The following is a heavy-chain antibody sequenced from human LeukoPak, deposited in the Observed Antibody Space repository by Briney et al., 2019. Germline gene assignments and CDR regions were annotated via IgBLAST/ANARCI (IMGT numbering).Heavy chain of an antibody. CDR3: AKGLGPITMIVVVTNVS. CDR2: IGSSGGGI. Sequence: QPGGSLRLSCAASGFTFSTYTMYWVRHPPGKRLEWVSIIGSSGGGIHYADSVKSRFTISRDNSKSALYLQMNSLRVEDTAVYYCAKGLGPITMIVVVTNVSWGQGTLVTVSS. CDR1: GFTFSTYT. D-gene: IGHD3-22*01. V-gene: IGHV3-23*01. J-gene: IGHJ4*02.